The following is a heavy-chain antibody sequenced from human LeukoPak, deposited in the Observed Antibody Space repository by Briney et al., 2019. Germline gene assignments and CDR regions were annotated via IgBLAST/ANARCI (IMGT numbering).Heavy chain of an antibody. CDR3: ASRPGDFIDSSVYYSF. J-gene: IGHJ4*02. V-gene: IGHV3-21*01. CDR2: INSSSTYI. CDR1: GVCFSTDT. D-gene: IGHD3-22*01. Sequence: GSLRLSCAASGVCFSTDTVNWVRQARGKGLEWVSPINSSSTYIYYTDSVKRRFAISRDNARNAVYLQMNSLRTEDTGVYYCASRPGDFIDSSVYYSFWGQGTLVTVSS.